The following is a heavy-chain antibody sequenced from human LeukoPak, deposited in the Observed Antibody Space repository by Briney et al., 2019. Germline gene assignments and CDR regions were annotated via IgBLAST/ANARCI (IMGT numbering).Heavy chain of an antibody. Sequence: ASVKVSCKASGGTFSSYAISWVRQAPGQGLEWMGWMNPNSGNTGYAQKFQGRVTMTRNTSISTAYMELSSLRSEDTAVYYCARDPRPVIIRDDAFDIWGQGTMVTVSS. CDR3: ARDPRPVIIRDDAFDI. CDR1: GGTFSSYA. D-gene: IGHD3-9*01. V-gene: IGHV1-8*02. CDR2: MNPNSGNT. J-gene: IGHJ3*02.